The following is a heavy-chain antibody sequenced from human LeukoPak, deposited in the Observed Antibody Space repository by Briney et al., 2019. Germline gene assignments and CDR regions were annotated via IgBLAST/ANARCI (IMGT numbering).Heavy chain of an antibody. Sequence: GGSLRLSCAASGFTFSSYEMNWVRQAPGKGLEWVSYISSSGSTIYYADSVKGRFTISRDNAKNSLYLQVNSLRAEDTAVYYCAELGITMIGGVWGKGTAVTISS. CDR1: GFTFSSYE. V-gene: IGHV3-48*03. CDR3: AELGITMIGGV. J-gene: IGHJ6*04. CDR2: ISSSGSTI. D-gene: IGHD3-10*02.